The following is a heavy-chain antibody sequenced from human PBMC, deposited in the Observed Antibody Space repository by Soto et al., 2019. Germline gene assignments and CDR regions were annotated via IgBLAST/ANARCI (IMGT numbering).Heavy chain of an antibody. J-gene: IGHJ4*02. Sequence: GGSLRLSCAASGFTFSNYSMHWVRQAPGKGLEWVAVISKDGDKKYYADSVKGRFTISRDNSKSTLYLQMNSLRPEDTAVHYCAREWSVANPGYWGQGTQVTVSS. D-gene: IGHD5-12*01. CDR1: GFTFSNYS. CDR2: ISKDGDKK. V-gene: IGHV3-30-3*01. CDR3: AREWSVANPGY.